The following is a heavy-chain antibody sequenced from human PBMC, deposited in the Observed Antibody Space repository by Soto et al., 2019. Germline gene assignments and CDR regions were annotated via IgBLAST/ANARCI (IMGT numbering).Heavy chain of an antibody. D-gene: IGHD4-17*01. CDR1: GFSFTSYS. J-gene: IGHJ4*02. CDR2: INAGRGKT. CDR3: ARWIDNGYFDY. Sequence: QGQLVQSGAEVKKPGAPVKVSCGTSGFSFTSYSFHWVRQAPAQGLQWMGWINAGRGKTKYSQQFQGRVTFTWDTSANTVYMELSRLTSEDTSVFYCARWIDNGYFDYWGQGTLVTVSA. V-gene: IGHV1-3*01.